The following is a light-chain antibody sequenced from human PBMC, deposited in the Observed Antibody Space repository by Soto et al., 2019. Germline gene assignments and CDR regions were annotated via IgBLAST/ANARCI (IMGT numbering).Light chain of an antibody. J-gene: IGKJ1*01. CDR1: QNIRTR. CDR2: DAS. CDR3: QQYYTYPWT. V-gene: IGKV1-5*01. Sequence: DIQMTQSPSTLSASVGDRVTISCGASQNIRTRLAWYQQRPGKAPKILIFDASTLESGVPSRFSGSESGLEFTLTISSLQPDDFATYYCQQYYTYPWTFGQGTNVDIK.